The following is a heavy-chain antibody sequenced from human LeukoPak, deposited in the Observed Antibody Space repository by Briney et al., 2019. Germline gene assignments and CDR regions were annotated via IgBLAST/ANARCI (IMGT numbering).Heavy chain of an antibody. CDR3: AKDPAFDDILMGYFDY. J-gene: IGHJ4*02. CDR1: GFTFSSYA. V-gene: IGHV3-23*01. Sequence: GGSLRLSCAASGFTFSSYAMSWVRQAPGKGLEWVSAISGGGGSTYYADSVKGRFTISRDNSKNTLYLQMNSLRAEDTAVYYCAKDPAFDDILMGYFDYWGQGTLVTVSS. CDR2: ISGGGGST. D-gene: IGHD3-9*01.